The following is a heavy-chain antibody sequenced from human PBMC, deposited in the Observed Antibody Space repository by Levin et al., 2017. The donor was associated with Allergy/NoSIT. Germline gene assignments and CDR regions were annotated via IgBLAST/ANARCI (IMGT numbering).Heavy chain of an antibody. V-gene: IGHV3-13*01. CDR2: IGTAGDT. D-gene: IGHD3-3*01. CDR3: ARGKYYDFWSGSPPTSHQFDY. J-gene: IGHJ4*02. Sequence: PGGSLRLSCAASGFTFSSYDMHWVRQATGKGLEWVSAIGTAGDTYYPGSVKGRFTISRENAKNSLYLQMNSLRAGDTAVYYCARGKYYDFWSGSPPTSHQFDYWGQGTLVTVSS. CDR1: GFTFSSYD.